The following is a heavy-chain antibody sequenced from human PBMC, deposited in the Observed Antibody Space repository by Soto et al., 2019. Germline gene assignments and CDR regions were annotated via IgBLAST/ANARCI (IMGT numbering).Heavy chain of an antibody. CDR1: GSSISSGGYY. V-gene: IGHV4-31*03. J-gene: IGHJ5*02. CDR2: IYYSGST. Sequence: PSETLSLTCTVSGSSISSGGYYWSWIRQHPGKGLEWIGYIYYSGSTYYNPSLKSRVTISVDTSKNQFSLKLSSVTTADTAVYYCARDQETWFDPWGQGTLVTVSP. CDR3: ARDQETWFDP.